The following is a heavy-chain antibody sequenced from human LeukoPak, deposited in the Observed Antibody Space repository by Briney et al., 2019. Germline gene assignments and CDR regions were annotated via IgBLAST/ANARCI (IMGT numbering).Heavy chain of an antibody. D-gene: IGHD1-26*01. V-gene: IGHV4-34*01. CDR1: GGSFSGYY. CDR3: ARGRKWEPANEYYFDY. J-gene: IGHJ4*02. CDR2: INHSGST. Sequence: AETLSLTCAVYGGSFSGYYWRWIRQPPGKGLEWIGEINHSGSTNYNPSLKSRVTISVDTSKNQFSLKLSSVTAADTAVYYCARGRKWEPANEYYFDYWGQGTLVTVSS.